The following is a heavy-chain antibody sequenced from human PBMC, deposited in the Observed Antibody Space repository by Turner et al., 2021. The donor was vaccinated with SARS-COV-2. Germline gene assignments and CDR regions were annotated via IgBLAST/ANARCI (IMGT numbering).Heavy chain of an antibody. CDR3: AQKVVVAIFDY. Sequence: QTTLKESRPTLVKPTQTLTLTCTFSGFPLSTSGAGVAWIRQPQGKALEWHALIYWDEDKRYSPSLKSRLTITKDSFKNQVVLTMTNMDPVDTDTYYCAQKVVVAIFDYWGQGTLVTVSS. D-gene: IGHD2-15*01. CDR1: GFPLSTSGAG. V-gene: IGHV2-5*02. J-gene: IGHJ4*02. CDR2: IYWDEDK.